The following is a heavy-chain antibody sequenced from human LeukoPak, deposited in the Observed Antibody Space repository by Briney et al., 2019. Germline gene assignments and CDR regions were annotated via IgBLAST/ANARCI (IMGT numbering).Heavy chain of an antibody. CDR2: ISSSGSTI. CDR1: GFSITSHE. CDR3: ARVELAPYYYYMDV. D-gene: IGHD1-7*01. J-gene: IGHJ6*03. V-gene: IGHV3-48*03. Sequence: GGSLRLSCGASGFSITSHEMNWVRQAPGKGLEWVSHISSSGSTIWYADSVKGRFTISRDNAKNSLYLQMNSLRAEDTAVYYCARVELAPYYYYMDVWGKGTTVTVSS.